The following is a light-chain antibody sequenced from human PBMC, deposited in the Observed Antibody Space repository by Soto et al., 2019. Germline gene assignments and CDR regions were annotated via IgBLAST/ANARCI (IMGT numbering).Light chain of an antibody. CDR3: AAWYDSLYGRV. CDR2: SNN. J-gene: IGLJ1*01. V-gene: IGLV1-44*01. Sequence: QSVLTQPHSASGTPGQRVTISCSGSRSNIGSNPVNWYQQLPGTATKLLIDSNNQRPSGVPDRFSGSRSGTSAALAISGIQSEDEADYYCAAWYDSLYGRVFGTGSKLTVL. CDR1: RSNIGSNP.